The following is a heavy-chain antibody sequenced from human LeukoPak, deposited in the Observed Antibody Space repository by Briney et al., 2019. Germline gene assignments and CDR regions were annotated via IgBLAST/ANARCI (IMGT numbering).Heavy chain of an antibody. CDR3: AREAPVYYYDSSGYHPSETLDY. D-gene: IGHD3-22*01. J-gene: IGHJ4*02. CDR2: INPSGGST. CDR1: GYTFTSYY. Sequence: ASVKVSCKASGYTFTSYYMHWVRQAPGQGLEWMGIINPSGGSTSYAQKFQGRVTMTRDMSTSTVYMELSSLRSEDTAVYYCAREAPVYYYDSSGYHPSETLDYWGQGTLVTVSS. V-gene: IGHV1-46*01.